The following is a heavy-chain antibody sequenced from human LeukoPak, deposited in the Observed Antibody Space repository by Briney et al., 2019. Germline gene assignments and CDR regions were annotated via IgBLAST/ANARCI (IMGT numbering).Heavy chain of an antibody. Sequence: GGSLRLSCAASGFTVSSNYMSWVRQAPGKGLEWVSVIHSGGSTYYADSVKGRFTISRDSSKNTLYLQMNSLRAEDTAVYYCATLPDLDCSSISCSDSWGQGTLVTVSS. V-gene: IGHV3-53*01. J-gene: IGHJ4*02. CDR3: ATLPDLDCSSISCSDS. CDR1: GFTVSSNY. D-gene: IGHD2-2*01. CDR2: IHSGGST.